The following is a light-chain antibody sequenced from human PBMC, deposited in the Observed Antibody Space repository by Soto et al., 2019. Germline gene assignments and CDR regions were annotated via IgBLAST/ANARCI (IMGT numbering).Light chain of an antibody. V-gene: IGKV1-5*03. J-gene: IGKJ3*01. CDR3: QQYYSLPLT. CDR2: KAS. CDR1: QTISSW. Sequence: DIQMTQSPSTLSGSVGDRVTITCRASQTISSWLAWYQQKPGKAPKLLIYKASTLKSGVPSRFSGSGSGTDFTLTISSLQAEDAAVYYCQQYYSLPLTFGPGTKVDI.